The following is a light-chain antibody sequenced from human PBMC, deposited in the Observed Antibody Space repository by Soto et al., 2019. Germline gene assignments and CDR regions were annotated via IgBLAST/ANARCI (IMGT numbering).Light chain of an antibody. J-gene: IGKJ1*01. V-gene: IGKV1-39*01. CDR1: QTVTSY. CDR2: AAS. CDR3: QQSYRFPKT. Sequence: DVQMTQSPSSLSASVGDSLTLTCRASQTVTSYLNWYQQKPGKAPKLLIYAASTLQSGVPSRFSGSGSGTEFTLTIIRLQPEDFATYYCQQSYRFPKTCDRGTKVEVK.